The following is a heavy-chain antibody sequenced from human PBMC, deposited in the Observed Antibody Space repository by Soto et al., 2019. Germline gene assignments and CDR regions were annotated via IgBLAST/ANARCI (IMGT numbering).Heavy chain of an antibody. CDR1: GFTFSSYW. V-gene: IGHV3-7*03. CDR2: IKQDGSEK. D-gene: IGHD6-19*01. Sequence: GGSLRLSCAASGFTFSSYWMSWVRQAPGKGLEWVANIKQDGSEKYYVDSVKGRFTISRDNAKNSLYLQMNSLRAEDTAVYYCARDKLGLLGGPKIGGAVAGRSYYYGMDVWGQGTTVTVSS. J-gene: IGHJ6*02. CDR3: ARDKLGLLGGPKIGGAVAGRSYYYGMDV.